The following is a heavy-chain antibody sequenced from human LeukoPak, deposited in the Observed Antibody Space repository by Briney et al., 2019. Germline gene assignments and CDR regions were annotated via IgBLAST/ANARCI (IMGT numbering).Heavy chain of an antibody. J-gene: IGHJ6*02. V-gene: IGHV3-23*01. Sequence: GGSLRLSCAASGFTFSSYAMSWVRQAPGKGLEWVSAISGSGGSTYYADSVKGRFTISRDNSKNTLYLQMNSLRAEDTAVYYCAKGNYDILTGTRGPMDVWGQGTTVTVSS. CDR2: ISGSGGST. CDR1: GFTFSSYA. D-gene: IGHD3-9*01. CDR3: AKGNYDILTGTRGPMDV.